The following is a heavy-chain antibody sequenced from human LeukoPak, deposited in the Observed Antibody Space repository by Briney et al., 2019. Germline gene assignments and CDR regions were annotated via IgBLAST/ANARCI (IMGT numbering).Heavy chain of an antibody. D-gene: IGHD3-22*01. J-gene: IGHJ4*02. CDR1: GFTFSSYS. CDR3: GRDTPGSGFLVGY. CDR2: ISSISSII. Sequence: GGSLRLSCAASGFTFSSYSMYWVRQAPGKGLEWISYISSISSIIYYADSVKGRFTISRDNAKNSLYLQMNSLRAEDTAVYYCGRDTPGSGFLVGYWGQGTLVTVSS. V-gene: IGHV3-48*04.